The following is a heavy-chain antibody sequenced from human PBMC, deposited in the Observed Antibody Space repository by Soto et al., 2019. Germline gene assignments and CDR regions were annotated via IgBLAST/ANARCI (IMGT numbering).Heavy chain of an antibody. Sequence: GGSLRLSCAASGFTVSSNYMSWVRQAPGKGLEWVSAIGTAGDTYYPGSVKGRFTISRENAKNSLYLQMNSLRAGDTAVYYCARVLHGEYAFDYWGQGTLVTVSS. D-gene: IGHD4-17*01. J-gene: IGHJ4*02. CDR1: GFTVSSNY. CDR3: ARVLHGEYAFDY. CDR2: IGTAGDT. V-gene: IGHV3-13*01.